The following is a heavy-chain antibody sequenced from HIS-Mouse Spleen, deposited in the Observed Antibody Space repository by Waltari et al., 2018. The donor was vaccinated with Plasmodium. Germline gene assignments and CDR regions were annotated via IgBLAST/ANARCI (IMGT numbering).Heavy chain of an antibody. V-gene: IGHV3-74*01. CDR2: INSDGGST. CDR3: ARTIAVVGTGDALDI. Sequence: EVQLVESGGGLVQPGGSLRRSCAASGLPFSTDGQHWVRQAPGKELVWVSRINSDGGSTRYADSVKGRFTISRDNAKNTLYLQMNSLRAEDTAVYYCARTIAVVGTGDALDIWGQGTMVTVSS. D-gene: IGHD6-13*01. CDR1: GLPFSTDG. J-gene: IGHJ3*02.